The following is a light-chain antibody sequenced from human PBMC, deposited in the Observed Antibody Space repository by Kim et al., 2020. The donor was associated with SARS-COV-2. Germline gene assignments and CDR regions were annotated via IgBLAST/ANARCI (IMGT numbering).Light chain of an antibody. CDR2: GAS. V-gene: IGKV3-20*01. J-gene: IGKJ1*01. Sequence: SHGERATLACRASQSVSSSYLAWYQQKPGQAPRLLIYGASSRASGIPDRFSGSGSGTDFTLTISRLEPEDLAVYYCQQYGSSPWTFGQGTKVDIK. CDR1: QSVSSSY. CDR3: QQYGSSPWT.